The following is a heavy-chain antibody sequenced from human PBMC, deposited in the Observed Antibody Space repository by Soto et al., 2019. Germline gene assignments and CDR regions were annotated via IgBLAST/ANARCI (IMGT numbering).Heavy chain of an antibody. Sequence: SETLSLTCAVNGGSFSGYYWSWIRQPPEKGLEWIGEINHSGSTNYNPSLKSRVTISVDTSKNQFSLKLSSVTAADAAVYYCARGQVPGIAAAGTLFAFDIWGQGTMVTVSS. CDR1: GGSFSGYY. CDR2: INHSGST. D-gene: IGHD6-13*01. V-gene: IGHV4-34*01. J-gene: IGHJ3*02. CDR3: ARGQVPGIAAAGTLFAFDI.